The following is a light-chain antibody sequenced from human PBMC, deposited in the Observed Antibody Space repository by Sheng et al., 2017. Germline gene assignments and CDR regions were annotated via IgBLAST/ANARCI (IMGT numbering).Light chain of an antibody. Sequence: QSALTQPASVSGSPGQSITISCTGTSSDVGSYNLVSWYQQHPGKAPKLMIYDVSKRPSGVSNRFSGSKSGNTASLTISGLQAEDEADYYCCSYAGSSTNYVFGTGTKVTVL. CDR1: SSDVGSYNL. V-gene: IGLV2-23*02. CDR3: CSYAGSSTNYV. CDR2: DVS. J-gene: IGLJ1*01.